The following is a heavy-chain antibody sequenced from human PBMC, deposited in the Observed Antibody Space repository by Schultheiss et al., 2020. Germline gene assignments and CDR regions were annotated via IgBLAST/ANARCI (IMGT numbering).Heavy chain of an antibody. V-gene: IGHV6-1*01. CDR2: TYYRSKWYN. J-gene: IGHJ3*02. CDR3: ASGGQQDDAFDI. Sequence: SQTLSLTCAISGDSVSSNNVAWNWIRQSPSRGLEWLGRTYYRSKWYNEYAVSVKSRIIISPDTSKNQFSLQLNSVTPEDAAVYYCASGGQQDDAFDIWGQGTMVTVSS. D-gene: IGHD6-13*01. CDR1: GDSVSSNNVA.